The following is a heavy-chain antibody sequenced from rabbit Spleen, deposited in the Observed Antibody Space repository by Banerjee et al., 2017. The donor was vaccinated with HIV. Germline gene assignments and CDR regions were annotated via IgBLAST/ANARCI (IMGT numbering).Heavy chain of an antibody. CDR3: ARDTSTSFSTYGMDL. D-gene: IGHD1-1*01. CDR1: GVSFSDKDV. V-gene: IGHV1S45*01. Sequence: EQLEESGGGLVQPEGSLTLTCKASGVSFSDKDVMCWVRQAPGKGLEWIACIDSGSSGFTYFASWAKGRFTISKTSPTTVTLQMTSLTAADTATYFCARDTSTSFSTYGMDLWGQGTLVTVS. J-gene: IGHJ6*01. CDR2: IDSGSSGFT.